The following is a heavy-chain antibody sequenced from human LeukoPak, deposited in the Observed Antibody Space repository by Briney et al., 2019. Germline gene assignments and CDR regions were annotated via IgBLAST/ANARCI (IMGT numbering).Heavy chain of an antibody. D-gene: IGHD3-3*01. J-gene: IGHJ6*02. Sequence: GESLKISCKGSGYSFTSYWIGWVRQMPGKGLGWMGIIYPGDSDTRYSPSFQGQVTISADKSISTAYLQWSSLKASDTAMYYCARQADYDFWSGYSNYYGMDVWGQGTTVTVSS. CDR1: GYSFTSYW. CDR2: IYPGDSDT. V-gene: IGHV5-51*01. CDR3: ARQADYDFWSGYSNYYGMDV.